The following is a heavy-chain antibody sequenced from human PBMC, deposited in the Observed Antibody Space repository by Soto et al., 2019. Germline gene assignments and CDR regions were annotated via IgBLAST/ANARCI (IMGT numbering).Heavy chain of an antibody. J-gene: IGHJ4*03. D-gene: IGHD6-13*01. CDR3: ARGGHSSSWYRFEGYVFDH. CDR2: VWYDGTNK. V-gene: IGHV3-33*01. Sequence: QVKLVESGGGVVQPGRSLRLSCEASGFTFKSYGMHWVRQAPGKGLEWVAVVWYDGTNKKYEDSVKGRFNIYRDNSKDTLYLQMDSLRAEDTGIYYCARGGHSSSWYRFEGYVFDHWGHASLVTVSS. CDR1: GFTFKSYG.